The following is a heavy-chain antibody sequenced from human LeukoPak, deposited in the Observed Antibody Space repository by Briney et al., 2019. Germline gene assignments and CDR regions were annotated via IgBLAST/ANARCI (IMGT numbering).Heavy chain of an antibody. CDR3: ARVGSLSIFDAFDI. CDR1: GYTFTRYY. CDR2: INPNSGGT. D-gene: IGHD3-9*01. Sequence: GASVKVSCKASGYTFTRYYMHWVRQAPGQGREWMGWINPNSGGTNYAQKFQGRVTMTRDTFISTAYMELSRLRSDDTAVYYCARVGSLSIFDAFDIWGQGTMVTVSS. V-gene: IGHV1-2*02. J-gene: IGHJ3*02.